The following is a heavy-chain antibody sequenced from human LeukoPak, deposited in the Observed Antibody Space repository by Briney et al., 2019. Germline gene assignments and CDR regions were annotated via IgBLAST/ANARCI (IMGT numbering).Heavy chain of an antibody. CDR1: GGSISGYY. CDR3: ARQYYYDSSGYYPYYFDY. CDR2: IYTSGST. J-gene: IGHJ4*02. D-gene: IGHD3-22*01. V-gene: IGHV4-4*09. Sequence: SETLSLTCTVSGGSISGYYWSWIRQPPGKGLEWIGYIYTSGSTNYNPSLKSRVTISVDKSKNQFSLKLSSVTAADTAVYYCARQYYYDSSGYYPYYFDYWGQGTLVTVSS.